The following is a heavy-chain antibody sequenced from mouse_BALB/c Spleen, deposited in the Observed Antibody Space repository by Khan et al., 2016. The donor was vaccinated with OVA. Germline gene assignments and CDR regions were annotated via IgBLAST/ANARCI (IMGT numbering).Heavy chain of an antibody. CDR3: ARGNYYGYAMDY. J-gene: IGHJ4*01. CDR2: ISCSGST. CDR1: GYSITSNYA. D-gene: IGHD1-1*01. V-gene: IGHV3-2*02. Sequence: EVKLLESGPGLVKPSQSLSLTCTVTGYSITSNYAWNWIRQFPGNKLEWMGYISCSGSTNYNPSLKSRISITRDTSKTQSFLQLNSVTTEDTATYYCARGNYYGYAMDYWGQGTSITVSS.